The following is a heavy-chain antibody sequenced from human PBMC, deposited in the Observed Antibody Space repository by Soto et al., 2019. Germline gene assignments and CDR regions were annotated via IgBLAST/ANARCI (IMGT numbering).Heavy chain of an antibody. CDR3: ARAIVPKFNWFDP. J-gene: IGHJ5*02. D-gene: IGHD1-26*01. V-gene: IGHV1-69*01. Sequence: QVQLVQSGAEVKKPGSSVTVSCKASADTFNNYAIAWVRQAPGQGLEWMGGIIPFFGSPKYSQKFPTRVTITPEESTYTSYMNPTGLRSDATAVYYRARAIVPKFNWFDPWGQGTLVTVSP. CDR1: ADTFNNYA. CDR2: IIPFFGSP.